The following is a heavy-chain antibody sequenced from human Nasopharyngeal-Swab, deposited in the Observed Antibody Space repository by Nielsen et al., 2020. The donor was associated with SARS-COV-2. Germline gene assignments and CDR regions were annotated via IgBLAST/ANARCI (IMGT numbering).Heavy chain of an antibody. J-gene: IGHJ6*02. V-gene: IGHV4-59*01. CDR2: IYYSGST. CDR3: ARDRIAAAGYYYYGMDV. Sequence: SETLSLTCTVSGGSISSYYWSWIRQPPGKGLEWIGYIYYSGSTNYNPSLKGRVTISVDTSKNQFSLKLSSVTAADTAVYYCARDRIAAAGYYYYGMDVWGQGTTVTVSS. CDR1: GGSISSYY. D-gene: IGHD6-13*01.